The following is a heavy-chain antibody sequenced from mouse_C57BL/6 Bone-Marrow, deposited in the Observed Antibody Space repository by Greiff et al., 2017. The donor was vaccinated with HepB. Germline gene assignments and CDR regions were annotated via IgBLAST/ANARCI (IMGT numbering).Heavy chain of an antibody. J-gene: IGHJ1*03. Sequence: EVQLQQSGAELVRPGASVKLSCTASGFNIKDDYMHWVKQRPEQGLEWIGWIDPENGDTEYASKFQGKATITADTSSNTAYLQLSSLTSEDTALYYCIDYYGPWYFDVWGTGTTVTVSS. CDR3: IDYYGPWYFDV. CDR1: GFNIKDDY. CDR2: IDPENGDT. V-gene: IGHV14-4*01. D-gene: IGHD1-2*01.